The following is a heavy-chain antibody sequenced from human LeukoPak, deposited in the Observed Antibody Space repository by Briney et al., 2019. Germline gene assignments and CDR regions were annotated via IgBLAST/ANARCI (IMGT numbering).Heavy chain of an antibody. CDR1: GGSISSYY. V-gene: IGHV4-59*08. J-gene: IGHJ4*02. CDR2: IYYSGST. Sequence: SETLSLTCTVSGGSISSYYWSWIRQPPGKGLEWIGYIYYSGSTYYNPSLKSRVTISVDTSKNQFSLKLSSVTAADTAVYYCARAGELYCSGGSCYYFDYWGQGTLVTVSS. D-gene: IGHD2-15*01. CDR3: ARAGELYCSGGSCYYFDY.